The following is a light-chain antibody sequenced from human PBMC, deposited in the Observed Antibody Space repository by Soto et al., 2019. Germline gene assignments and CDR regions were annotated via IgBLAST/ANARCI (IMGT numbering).Light chain of an antibody. CDR3: TSYAGTSIS. V-gene: IGLV2-8*01. CDR1: SSDVGAYKY. J-gene: IGLJ1*01. CDR2: EVI. Sequence: QSALTQLPSASGSPGQSVTISCTGTSSDVGAYKYVSWYQQHPGKAPKLLIYEVIERPSGVPDRYSGSKSANTTSLTVSGLQAQDEGDYYCTSYAGTSISLGTGPKVTVL.